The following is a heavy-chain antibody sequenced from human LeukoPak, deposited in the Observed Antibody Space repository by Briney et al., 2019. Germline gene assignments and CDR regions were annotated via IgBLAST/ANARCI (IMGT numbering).Heavy chain of an antibody. CDR2: IYHSGNT. CDR3: ARHGPMIVVQYAFDI. Sequence: SETLSLTCTVSGYSFSSGYSWGWIRQPPGKGLEWIGSIYHSGNTYYNPSLKSRVTISVDTSKNQFSLKLSSVTAADTAVYYCARHGPMIVVQYAFDIWGQGTMVTVSS. V-gene: IGHV4-38-2*02. J-gene: IGHJ3*02. CDR1: GYSFSSGYS. D-gene: IGHD3-22*01.